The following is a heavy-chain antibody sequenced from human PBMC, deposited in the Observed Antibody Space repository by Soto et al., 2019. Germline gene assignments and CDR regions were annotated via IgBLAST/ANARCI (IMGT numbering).Heavy chain of an antibody. J-gene: IGHJ4*02. D-gene: IGHD2-2*01. CDR3: AREGYCGSTSCLSPTSFFDS. CDR1: GGTFSSYA. CDR2: IIPIFGTA. Sequence: SVKVSCKASGGTFSSYAISWVRQAPGQGLEWMGGIIPIFGTANYAQKFQGRVTISRDNAKNALYLQMNSLRAEDTALYYCAREGYCGSTSCLSPTSFFDSWGQGTLVTVSS. V-gene: IGHV1-69*05.